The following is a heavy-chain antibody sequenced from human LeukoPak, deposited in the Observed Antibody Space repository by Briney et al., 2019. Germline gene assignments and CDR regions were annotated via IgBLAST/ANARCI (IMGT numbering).Heavy chain of an antibody. CDR1: GFTFSSYS. Sequence: GGSLRLSCAASGFTFSSYSMHWVRQAPGRGLEYVSAISANGDTTYYADSVKGRFTISRDNSKNTLYLQMGSLRAEDMSVFYCARGRGTYMNCHFDLWGRGTLVTVSS. D-gene: IGHD1-26*01. CDR3: ARGRGTYMNCHFDL. CDR2: ISANGDTT. J-gene: IGHJ2*01. V-gene: IGHV3-64*02.